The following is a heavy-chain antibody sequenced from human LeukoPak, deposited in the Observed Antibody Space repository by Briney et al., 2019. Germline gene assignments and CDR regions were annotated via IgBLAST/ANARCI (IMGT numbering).Heavy chain of an antibody. CDR3: SRSSFGVVIGFDY. V-gene: IGHV4-30-2*01. J-gene: IGHJ4*02. Sequence: SETLSLTCAVSGGSISSGGYCWSWIRRPPGKGLEWIGYIYHSGSTYYNPSLKSRVTISVDRSKNQFSLKLSSVTAADTAVYYCSRSSFGVVIGFDYWGQGTLVTVSS. CDR1: GGSISSGGYC. D-gene: IGHD3-3*01. CDR2: IYHSGST.